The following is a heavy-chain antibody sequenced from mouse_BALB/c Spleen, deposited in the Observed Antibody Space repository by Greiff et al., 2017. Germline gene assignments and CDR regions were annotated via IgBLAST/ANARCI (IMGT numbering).Heavy chain of an antibody. CDR2: INPYNGDT. CDR3: ERGGYYGYDGAYAMDY. CDR1: GYSFTGYF. Sequence: VQLQQSGPELVKPGASVKISCKASGYSFTGYFMNWVMQSHGKSLEWIGRINPYNGDTFYNQKFKGKATLTIDKSSSTANMELRSLASEDSAVYYCERGGYYGYDGAYAMDYWGQGTSVTVSS. V-gene: IGHV1-20*02. D-gene: IGHD2-14*01. J-gene: IGHJ4*01.